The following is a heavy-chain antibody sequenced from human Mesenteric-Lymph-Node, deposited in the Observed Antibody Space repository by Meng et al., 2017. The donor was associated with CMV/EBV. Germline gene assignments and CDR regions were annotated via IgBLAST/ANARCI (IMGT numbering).Heavy chain of an antibody. CDR3: ARSRDGYSFDY. CDR2: INHSGST. Sequence: GSLRLSCAVYGGSFSGYYWSWIRQPPGKGLEWIGEINHSGSTNYNPSLKSRVTISLDTSKNQFSLKLSSVTAADTAVYYCARSRDGYSFDYWGQGALVTVSS. D-gene: IGHD5-24*01. CDR1: GGSFSGYY. J-gene: IGHJ4*02. V-gene: IGHV4-34*01.